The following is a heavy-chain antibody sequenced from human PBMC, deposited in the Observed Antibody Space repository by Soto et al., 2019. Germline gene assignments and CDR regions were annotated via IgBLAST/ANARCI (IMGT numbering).Heavy chain of an antibody. J-gene: IGHJ6*02. V-gene: IGHV5-10-1*01. CDR2: IDPSDSYT. CDR1: GYSFTSYW. D-gene: IGHD6-6*01. Sequence: GESLKISCKGSGYSFTSYWISWVRQMPGKGLEWMGRIDPSDSYTNYSPSFQGHVTISADKSISTAYLQWSSLKASDTAMYYCASGGSSSIYYYYYYGMDVWGQGTTVTVSS. CDR3: ASGGSSSIYYYYYYGMDV.